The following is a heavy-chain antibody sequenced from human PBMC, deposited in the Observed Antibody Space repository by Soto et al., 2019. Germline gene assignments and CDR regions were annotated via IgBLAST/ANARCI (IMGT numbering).Heavy chain of an antibody. D-gene: IGHD6-13*01. J-gene: IGHJ5*02. CDR3: AHAPAAAGFFDP. CDR2: IYWDDDK. CDR1: GFSLSTSGVG. V-gene: IGHV2-5*02. Sequence: QITLKESGPTLVKPTQTLTLTCTFSGFSLSTSGVGVGWIRQPPGKALEWLALIYWDDDKRYSPSLKSRLTITKETTKNQVVLTMINMDTVDTATYYCAHAPAAAGFFDPWGQGTLVTVSS.